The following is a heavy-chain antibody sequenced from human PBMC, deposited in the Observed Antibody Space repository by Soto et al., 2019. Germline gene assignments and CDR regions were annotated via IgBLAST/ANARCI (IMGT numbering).Heavy chain of an antibody. CDR2: IWYDGSNK. D-gene: IGHD6-6*01. V-gene: IGHV3-33*01. CDR3: AAYSTSSVSYDVFDI. CDR1: GFTFSSYG. Sequence: GGSLRLSCAASGFTFSSYGMHWVRQAPGKGLEWVAVIWYDGSNKYYADSVKGRFTISRDNSKNTLYLQMNSLRAEDTAVYYFAAYSTSSVSYDVFDIWAQGTMVPVPS. J-gene: IGHJ3*02.